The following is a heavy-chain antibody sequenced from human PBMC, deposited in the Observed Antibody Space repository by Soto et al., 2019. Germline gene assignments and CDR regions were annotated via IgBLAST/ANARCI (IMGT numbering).Heavy chain of an antibody. V-gene: IGHV4-34*01. Sequence: QVQLQQWGAGLLKPSETLSLTCAVYGGFVSSGSYYWSWLRQPPGKGLEWSGEMSHSGGTHFNPSLKSRVTISVDTSKNQFSLKMSSVTAADTALYYCARVERGTATTVVDAFDIWGPGTMVTVSS. CDR3: ARVERGTATTVVDAFDI. D-gene: IGHD1-1*01. CDR2: MSHSGGT. CDR1: GGFVSSGSYY. J-gene: IGHJ3*02.